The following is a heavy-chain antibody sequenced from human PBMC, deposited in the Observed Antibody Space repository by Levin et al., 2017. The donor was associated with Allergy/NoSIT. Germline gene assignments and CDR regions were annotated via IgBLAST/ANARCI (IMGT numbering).Heavy chain of an antibody. Sequence: GESLKISCAASGFTFSSYAMSWVRQAPGKGLEWVSAISGSGGSTYYADSVKGRFIISRDNSKNTLYLQMNSLRAEDTAVYYCAKGGMSPQRLGLIDYWGQGPLVTVSS. CDR2: ISGSGGST. V-gene: IGHV3-23*01. CDR1: GFTFSSYA. D-gene: IGHD6-25*01. CDR3: AKGGMSPQRLGLIDY. J-gene: IGHJ4*02.